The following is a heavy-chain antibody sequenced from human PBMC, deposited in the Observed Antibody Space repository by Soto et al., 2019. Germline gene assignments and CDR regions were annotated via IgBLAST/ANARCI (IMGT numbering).Heavy chain of an antibody. CDR3: ARDNPPLGY. Sequence: QVQLVQSGAEVRKPGASVKVSCKASGYTFTSYGISWVRQAPGQGLEWMGWISAYNGNTNYAQKLQGRVTMTTDTTTRTAYMELRSLRSDGTAGYYCARDNPPLGYWGQGTLVTVSS. J-gene: IGHJ4*02. V-gene: IGHV1-18*01. CDR1: GYTFTSYG. CDR2: ISAYNGNT.